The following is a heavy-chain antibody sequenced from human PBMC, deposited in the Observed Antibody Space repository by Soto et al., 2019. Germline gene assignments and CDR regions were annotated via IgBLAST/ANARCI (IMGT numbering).Heavy chain of an antibody. Sequence: SVKVSCKASGGSLSRYAISWVRQAPGQGLEWMGGIVPIFGTANYAQKFQGRVTITADKSTSTAYMELSSLRSEDTAVYYCASLQGRGPNYGMDVWGQGTTVTVSS. J-gene: IGHJ6*02. V-gene: IGHV1-69*06. CDR2: IVPIFGTA. CDR3: ASLQGRGPNYGMDV. CDR1: GGSLSRYA.